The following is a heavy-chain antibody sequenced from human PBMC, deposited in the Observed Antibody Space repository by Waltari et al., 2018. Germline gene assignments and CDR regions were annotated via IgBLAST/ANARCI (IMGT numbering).Heavy chain of an antibody. CDR3: ASGGSSEPAEYFQH. Sequence: QVQLVQSGAEVKKPGSSVKVSCKASGGPFSSYAISWVRQAPGQGLEWMGGIIPIFGTANYAQKFQGRVTITTDESTSTAYMELSSLRSEDTAVYYCASGGSSEPAEYFQHWGQGTLVTVSS. CDR1: GGPFSSYA. D-gene: IGHD6-13*01. J-gene: IGHJ1*01. V-gene: IGHV1-69*05. CDR2: IIPIFGTA.